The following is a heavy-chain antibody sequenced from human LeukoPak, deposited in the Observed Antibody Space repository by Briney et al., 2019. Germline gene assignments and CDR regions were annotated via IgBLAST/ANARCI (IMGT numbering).Heavy chain of an antibody. J-gene: IGHJ3*02. CDR2: IYYSGST. CDR3: ARFFPETRLSPYDAFDI. CDR1: GGSISSGDYY. Sequence: PSQTLSLTCTVSGGSISSGDYYWSWIRQPPGQGLEWIGYIYYSGSTYYNPSLKSRVTISVDTSKNQFSLKLSSVTAADTAVYYCARFFPETRLSPYDAFDIWGQGTMVTVSS. D-gene: IGHD3-16*02. V-gene: IGHV4-30-4*01.